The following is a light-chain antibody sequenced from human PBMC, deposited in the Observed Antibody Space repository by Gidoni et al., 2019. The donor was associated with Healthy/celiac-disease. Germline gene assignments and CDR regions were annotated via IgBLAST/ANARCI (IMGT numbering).Light chain of an antibody. CDR3: QRSYSTLSIT. J-gene: IGKJ5*01. CDR2: AAY. V-gene: IGKV1-39*01. CDR1: QSISSY. Sequence: DIQMTQSPSSLSASVGDRVTITCRASQSISSYFNWYQQKPGKAPKLLIYAAYSLQSGVPSRFSDNESRTDFTLTISSMQTKGFATYYCQRSYSTLSITFGQGTRLKIK.